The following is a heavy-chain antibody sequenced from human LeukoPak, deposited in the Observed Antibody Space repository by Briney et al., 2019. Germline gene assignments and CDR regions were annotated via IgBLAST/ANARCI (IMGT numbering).Heavy chain of an antibody. D-gene: IGHD4-17*01. CDR2: ISGSGGST. V-gene: IGHV3-23*01. CDR1: GSTFSSYA. Sequence: GGSLRLSCAASGSTFSSYAMSWVRQAPGKGLECASAISGSGGSTYYADSVKGRFTISRDNSKNTLYLQMNSLRAEDTAVYYCASGDVAGYYGMDVWGKGTTVTVSS. J-gene: IGHJ6*04. CDR3: ASGDVAGYYGMDV.